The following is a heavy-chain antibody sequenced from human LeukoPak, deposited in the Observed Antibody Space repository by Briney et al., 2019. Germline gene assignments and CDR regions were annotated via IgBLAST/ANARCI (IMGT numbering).Heavy chain of an antibody. CDR3: ARPIIYYYYMDV. V-gene: IGHV3-30*04. Sequence: GRSLRLSCAASGFTFSSYAMHWVRQAPGKGLEWVAVISYDGSNKYYADSVKGRFTISRDNSKNTLYLQMNSLRAEDTAVYYCARPIIYYYYMDVWGKGTTVTVSS. CDR1: GFTFSSYA. CDR2: ISYDGSNK. D-gene: IGHD3-10*01. J-gene: IGHJ6*03.